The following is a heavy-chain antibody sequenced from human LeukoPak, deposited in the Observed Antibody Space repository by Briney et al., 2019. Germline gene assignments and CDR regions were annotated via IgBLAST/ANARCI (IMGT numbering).Heavy chain of an antibody. J-gene: IGHJ4*02. CDR3: ARESYFGSIDY. CDR2: IKQDGSEK. Sequence: GGSLRLSCAASGFTFSSYWMSWVRQAPGKGLEWVANIKQDGSEKYYVDSVKGRFTISRDNAKSSLYLQMNSLRAEDTAVYYCARESYFGSIDYWGQGTLVTVSS. V-gene: IGHV3-7*03. CDR1: GFTFSSYW. D-gene: IGHD1-26*01.